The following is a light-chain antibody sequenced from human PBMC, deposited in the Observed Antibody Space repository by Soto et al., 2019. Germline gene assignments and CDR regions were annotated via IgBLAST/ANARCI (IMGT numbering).Light chain of an antibody. J-gene: IGLJ1*01. CDR1: SSDVGAYNY. CDR2: EVS. V-gene: IGLV2-14*01. Sequence: QSALTQPASVSGSPGQSVAISCSGTSSDVGAYNYVSWYQQHPGKAPKLLLSEVSNRPSGVSDRFSGSKSGNTASLTISGLQAEDEADYYCSSLTTRFTYLFGNGTKLTVL. CDR3: SSLTTRFTYL.